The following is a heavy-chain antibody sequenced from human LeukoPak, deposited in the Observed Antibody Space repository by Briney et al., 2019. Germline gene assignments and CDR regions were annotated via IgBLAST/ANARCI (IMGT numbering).Heavy chain of an antibody. D-gene: IGHD7-27*01. V-gene: IGHV3-21*01. CDR3: GTAFPPHRTSSTGDL. CDR2: ISGLSSHI. Sequence: PGGSLRLSCSPSGFTFSDYDMTWVRQAPGKGLEWVSSISGLSSHIYYGDSVKGRFSISRDNAKNSLYLQMNSLGAEDTAVYYCGTAFPPHRTSSTGDLWGERTLVTVSS. CDR1: GFTFSDYD. J-gene: IGHJ4*03.